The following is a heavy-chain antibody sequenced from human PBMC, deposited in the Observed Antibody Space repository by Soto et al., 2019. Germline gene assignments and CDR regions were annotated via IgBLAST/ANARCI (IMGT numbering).Heavy chain of an antibody. Sequence: QVQLVQSGAEVKRPGSSVKVSCKASGDTFRNYALSWVRQAPGQGLEWMGGIIPIFETTNYAQKFQGRVTITADKCTNTAYMVLGSLRSEDTAVYYCARDKGRDVVVVPAAPYYFYGMDVWGQGTTVTVSS. D-gene: IGHD2-2*01. CDR3: ARDKGRDVVVVPAAPYYFYGMDV. V-gene: IGHV1-69*06. CDR1: GDTFRNYA. J-gene: IGHJ6*02. CDR2: IIPIFETT.